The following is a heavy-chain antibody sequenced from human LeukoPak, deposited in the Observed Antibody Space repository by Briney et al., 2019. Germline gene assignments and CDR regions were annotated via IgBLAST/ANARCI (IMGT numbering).Heavy chain of an antibody. CDR1: GGTFSSYA. Sequence: SVKVSCKASGGTFSSYAISWVRQAPGQGLEWMGRIIPILGIANYAQKFQGRVTITADKSTSTAYMELSSLRSEDTAVYYCARRGDPGYSGYDTRTTNDAFDIWGQGTMVTVSS. CDR2: IIPILGIA. J-gene: IGHJ3*02. D-gene: IGHD5-12*01. V-gene: IGHV1-69*04. CDR3: ARRGDPGYSGYDTRTTNDAFDI.